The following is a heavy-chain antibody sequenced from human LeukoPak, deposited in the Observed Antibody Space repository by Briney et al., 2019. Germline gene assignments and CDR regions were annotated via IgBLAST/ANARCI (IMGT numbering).Heavy chain of an antibody. CDR3: ARELQYFDFAIDY. CDR1: GASISSGIYY. V-gene: IGHV4-30-4*01. D-gene: IGHD3-9*01. CDR2: IYYSGST. J-gene: IGHJ4*02. Sequence: SQTLSLTCTVSGASISSGIYYWSWIRQPPGKGLEWIAHIYYSGSTYYNPSLKSRVTISLDTSKNQFSLKLSSVTAADTAVYYCARELQYFDFAIDYWGQGALVTVSS.